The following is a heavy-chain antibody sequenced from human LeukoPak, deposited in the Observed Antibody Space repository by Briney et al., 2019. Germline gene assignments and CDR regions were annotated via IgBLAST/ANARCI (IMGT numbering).Heavy chain of an antibody. Sequence: PSQTLSLTCTVSGGSISSGSYYWSWIRQPAGKGLEWIGRIYTSGSTNYNPSLKSRVTISVDTSKNQFSLKLSSVTAADTAVYYCARGGLLRGDWFDPWGQGTLVTVSS. D-gene: IGHD2-15*01. V-gene: IGHV4-61*02. CDR3: ARGGLLRGDWFDP. CDR1: GGSISSGSYY. CDR2: IYTSGST. J-gene: IGHJ5*02.